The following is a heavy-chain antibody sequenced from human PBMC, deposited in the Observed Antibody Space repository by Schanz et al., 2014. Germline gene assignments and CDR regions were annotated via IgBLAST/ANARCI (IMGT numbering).Heavy chain of an antibody. CDR1: GFTFSNFG. V-gene: IGHV3-30*03. Sequence: QVQLVESGGGVVQPGRSLRLSCAASGFTFSNFGLHWVRQAPGKGLNWVAVISSDGTNKYYADSVQGRFTLSKDFSKDTLYLQLTSLRREDTAVYYCARLATSKSRLGDAVDIWGQGTMVTVSS. CDR2: ISSDGTNK. D-gene: IGHD6-6*01. CDR3: ARLATSKSRLGDAVDI. J-gene: IGHJ3*02.